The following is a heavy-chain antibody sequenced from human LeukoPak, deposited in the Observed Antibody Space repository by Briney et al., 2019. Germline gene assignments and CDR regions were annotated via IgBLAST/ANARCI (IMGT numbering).Heavy chain of an antibody. CDR2: IYYTGST. CDR1: GFTFSSYA. Sequence: GSLRLSCAASGFTFSSYAMSWVRQAPGKGLEWIGTIYYTGSTYYNPSLKSRVTISVDTSKNQFSLKLSSVTAADTAVYYCARQVKVGAAIWGQGTMVTVSS. J-gene: IGHJ3*02. V-gene: IGHV4-39*01. D-gene: IGHD1-26*01. CDR3: ARQVKVGAAI.